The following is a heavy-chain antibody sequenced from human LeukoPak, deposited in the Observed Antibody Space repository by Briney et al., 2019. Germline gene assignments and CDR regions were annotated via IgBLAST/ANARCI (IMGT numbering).Heavy chain of an antibody. V-gene: IGHV3-48*03. Sequence: GGSLRLSSAASGFTFSSYEMNWVRQAPGKGLEWVSYISTSGFTIYYADSVRGRFTISRDNAKNSLFLQMNSLRAEDTAVYYCARAIVRGVTDYWGQGTLVTVSS. CDR2: ISTSGFTI. J-gene: IGHJ4*02. CDR1: GFTFSSYE. D-gene: IGHD3-10*01. CDR3: ARAIVRGVTDY.